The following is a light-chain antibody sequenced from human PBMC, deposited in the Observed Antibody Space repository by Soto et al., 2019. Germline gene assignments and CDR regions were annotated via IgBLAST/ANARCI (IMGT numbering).Light chain of an antibody. J-gene: IGKJ1*01. Sequence: EIVLTQSPGTLSLSPGERAILSCRASESVSRNYLARYHQKPGQTPRLLSYAASSRASVIPARFRGSRSVTDFTLTIRRLEPDDFVVYYCQQYGCSPWTFGQGTRVEI. V-gene: IGKV3-20*01. CDR3: QQYGCSPWT. CDR2: AAS. CDR1: ESVSRNY.